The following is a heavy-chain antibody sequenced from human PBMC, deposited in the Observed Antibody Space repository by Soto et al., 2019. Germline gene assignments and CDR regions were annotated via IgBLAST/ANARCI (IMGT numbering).Heavy chain of an antibody. D-gene: IGHD1-26*01. CDR2: IYHSGTT. Sequence: SETLSLTCVVSDHSISSDFYWGWVREPPGKGLEWIGSIYHSGTTYYNPSLRSRLTISIDTSKNQFSLMLRSVTAADTALYHCLRMGRLTQTVYSWCDSWVQGSWRTASS. CDR1: DHSISSDFY. CDR3: LRMGRLTQTVYSWCDS. J-gene: IGHJ5*01. V-gene: IGHV4-38-2*01.